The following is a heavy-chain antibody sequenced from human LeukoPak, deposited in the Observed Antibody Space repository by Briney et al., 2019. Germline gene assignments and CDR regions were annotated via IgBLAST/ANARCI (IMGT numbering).Heavy chain of an antibody. D-gene: IGHD6-13*01. Sequence: SETLSLTCAVYGGSFSGYYWSWIRQPAGKGLEWIGRIYTSGSTNYNPSLKSRVTMSVDTSKNQFSLKLSSVTAADTAVYYRARDLSGIAAAGTWWFDPWGQGTLVTVSS. J-gene: IGHJ5*02. CDR1: GGSFSGYY. V-gene: IGHV4-4*07. CDR2: IYTSGST. CDR3: ARDLSGIAAAGTWWFDP.